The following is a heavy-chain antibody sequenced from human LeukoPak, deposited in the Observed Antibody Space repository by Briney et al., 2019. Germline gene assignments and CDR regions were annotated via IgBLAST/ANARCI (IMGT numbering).Heavy chain of an antibody. Sequence: GGSLRLSCAASGFTFSSYEMNWVRQAPGKGLEWVSYISSSGSTIYYADSVKGRFTISRDNAENSLYLQMNSLRAEDTAVYYCARVGLAVAGSFDYWGQGTLVTVSS. D-gene: IGHD6-19*01. CDR3: ARVGLAVAGSFDY. CDR2: ISSSGSTI. J-gene: IGHJ4*02. CDR1: GFTFSSYE. V-gene: IGHV3-48*03.